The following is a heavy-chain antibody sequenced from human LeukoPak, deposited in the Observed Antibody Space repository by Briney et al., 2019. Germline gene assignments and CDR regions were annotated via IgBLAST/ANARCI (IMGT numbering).Heavy chain of an antibody. Sequence: PGESLTISCNGYGYTFTTYWIGWVRPMSGKGLEWMGIIHPGDSDTRYSPSFHGQVTISVDKTINTAYQQWSSLKASDTGMYYCARNPSADYYPRFDPWGQGTLVTVSS. CDR3: ARNPSADYYPRFDP. V-gene: IGHV5-51*01. D-gene: IGHD3-10*01. CDR2: IHPGDSDT. J-gene: IGHJ5*02. CDR1: GYTFTTYW.